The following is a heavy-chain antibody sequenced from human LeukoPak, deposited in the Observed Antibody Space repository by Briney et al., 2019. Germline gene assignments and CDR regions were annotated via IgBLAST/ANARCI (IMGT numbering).Heavy chain of an antibody. V-gene: IGHV4-34*01. J-gene: IGHJ4*02. CDR3: ARHAFSSYYSPFDY. Sequence: SETLSLTCAVYGGSFSGYYWSGIRQPPGKGLEGIGEINHSGSTYYNPSLKGRVTISVDTFKNQFSLKLSSVTAAETAVHYCARHAFSSYYSPFDYWGQGTLVTVSS. CDR2: INHSGST. D-gene: IGHD3-10*01. CDR1: GGSFSGYY.